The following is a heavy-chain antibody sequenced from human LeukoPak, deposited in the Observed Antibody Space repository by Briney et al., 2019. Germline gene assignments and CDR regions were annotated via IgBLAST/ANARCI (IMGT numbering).Heavy chain of an antibody. CDR1: GDSISSGDYY. D-gene: IGHD2-8*02. CDR3: ATYRQVLLPFES. CDR2: ISSSGST. J-gene: IGHJ4*02. Sequence: SETLSLTCTVSGDSISSGDYYWSWIRQPAGKGLEWIGRISSSGSTNYNPSLKSRVTISVDTSKNQFSLKLSSVTAADTAIYYCATYRQVLLPFESWGQGTLVTVSS. V-gene: IGHV4-61*02.